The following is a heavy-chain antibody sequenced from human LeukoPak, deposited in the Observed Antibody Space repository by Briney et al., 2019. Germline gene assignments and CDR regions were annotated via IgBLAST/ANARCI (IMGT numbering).Heavy chain of an antibody. CDR3: ARDLTSTYYFDY. Sequence: PGRSLRLSCAASGFTFTNYVMHWVRQAPGKGLEWVAVISYDGSNKYYADSVKGRVTISRDNSKNTVYLQMNSLRPEDTAVYYCARDLTSTYYFDYWGQGTLVTVSS. CDR2: ISYDGSNK. J-gene: IGHJ4*02. CDR1: GFTFTNYV. V-gene: IGHV3-30*04.